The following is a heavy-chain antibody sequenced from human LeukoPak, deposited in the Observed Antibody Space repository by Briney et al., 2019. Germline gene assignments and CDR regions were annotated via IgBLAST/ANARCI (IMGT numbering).Heavy chain of an antibody. D-gene: IGHD2-15*01. CDR3: LGYCSGGSCYAALDY. Sequence: GGSLRLSCAASGFMFSSNWMSWVRLALGKGLEWVANIKEDGTETYYVDSVKGRFTISRDNSKNTLYLQMNSLRAEDTAVYYCLGYCSGGSCYAALDYWGQGTLVTVSS. J-gene: IGHJ4*02. CDR1: GFMFSSNW. V-gene: IGHV3-7*03. CDR2: IKEDGTET.